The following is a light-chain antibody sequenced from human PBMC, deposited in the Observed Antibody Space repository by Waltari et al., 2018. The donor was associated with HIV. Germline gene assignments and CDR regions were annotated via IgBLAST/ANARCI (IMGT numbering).Light chain of an antibody. V-gene: IGLV1-47*01. CDR3: AAWDDSLSGWV. Sequence: QSALTQPPSTSGTPGQTVTIPCSGSSSNSGDHYVSWYQQLPGTAPKLLIYRNSQRPSGVRDRFSGSKSGTSASLAINDLRSEDEAEYHCAAWDDSLSGWVFGGGTNLTVL. CDR1: SSNSGDHY. J-gene: IGLJ3*02. CDR2: RNS.